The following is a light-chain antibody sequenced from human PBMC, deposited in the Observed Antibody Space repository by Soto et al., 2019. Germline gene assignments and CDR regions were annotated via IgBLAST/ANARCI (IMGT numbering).Light chain of an antibody. CDR2: DVS. Sequence: QSVLTQPASVSGSPGQSITISCTGTSSDVGSYNLVSWYQQHPGKAPKLIIYDVSSRPSGVSNRFSGSKSGNTASLTISGLQAEDEADYYCSSHTSSSTPYVFGTGTKVPS. V-gene: IGLV2-14*02. J-gene: IGLJ1*01. CDR3: SSHTSSSTPYV. CDR1: SSDVGSYNL.